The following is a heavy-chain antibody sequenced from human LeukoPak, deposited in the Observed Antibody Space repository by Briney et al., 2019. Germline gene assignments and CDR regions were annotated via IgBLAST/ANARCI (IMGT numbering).Heavy chain of an antibody. CDR1: GGSISRGGYS. V-gene: IGHV4-61*08. D-gene: IGHD4-17*01. CDR3: ARLDYGDHVNAFDI. Sequence: PSETLSLTCAVSGGSISRGGYSWSWIRQPPGKGLEWIGYIYYSGSTNYNPSLKSRVTISVDTSKNQFSLKLSSVTAADTAVYYCARLDYGDHVNAFDIWGQGTMVTVSS. CDR2: IYYSGST. J-gene: IGHJ3*02.